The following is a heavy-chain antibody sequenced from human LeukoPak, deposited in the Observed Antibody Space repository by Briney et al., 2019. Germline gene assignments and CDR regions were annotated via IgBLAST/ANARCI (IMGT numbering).Heavy chain of an antibody. Sequence: ASVKVSCKASGYTFTGYYMDWVRQAPGQGLEWMGWINPNRGRTNYAQNFPASVTTTSDTSISTAYMELSRLRSDATAVYYSARGTRSVVVVPAASLDYWGQGTLVTVSS. CDR1: GYTFTGYY. J-gene: IGHJ4*02. V-gene: IGHV1-2*04. D-gene: IGHD2-2*01. CDR3: ARGTRSVVVVPAASLDY. CDR2: INPNRGRT.